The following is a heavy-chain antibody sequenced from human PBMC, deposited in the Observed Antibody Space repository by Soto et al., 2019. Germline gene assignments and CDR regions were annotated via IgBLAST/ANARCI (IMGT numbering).Heavy chain of an antibody. D-gene: IGHD4-17*01. CDR3: ARVYYGDYVRFDY. CDR1: GGSISSYY. Sequence: QVQLQESGPGLVKPSETLSLTCTVSGGSISSYYWSWIRQPPGKGLEWIGYIYYSESTNYNPSLKSRVTISVDTSKNQFSLKLSSVTAADTAVYYCARVYYGDYVRFDYWGQGTLVTVSS. CDR2: IYYSEST. J-gene: IGHJ4*02. V-gene: IGHV4-59*01.